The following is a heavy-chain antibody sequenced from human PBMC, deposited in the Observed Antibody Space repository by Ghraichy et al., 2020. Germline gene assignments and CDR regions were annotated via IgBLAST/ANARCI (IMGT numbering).Heavy chain of an antibody. Sequence: GGSLRLSCAASGFTFSSYGMHWVRQAPGKGLEWVAVIWYYGSNKYYADSVKGRFTISRDNSKNTLYLQMNSLRAEDTAVYYCARAQGCSGGSCYSPPGMDVWGQGTTVTVSS. CDR2: IWYYGSNK. CDR3: ARAQGCSGGSCYSPPGMDV. D-gene: IGHD2-15*01. V-gene: IGHV3-33*01. J-gene: IGHJ6*02. CDR1: GFTFSSYG.